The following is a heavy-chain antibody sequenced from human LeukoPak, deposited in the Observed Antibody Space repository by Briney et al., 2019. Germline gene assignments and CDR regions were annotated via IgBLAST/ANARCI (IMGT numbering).Heavy chain of an antibody. CDR2: INSDGSST. D-gene: IGHD3-22*01. V-gene: IGHV3-74*01. CDR3: ARDYYYDSSGYYDY. J-gene: IGHJ4*02. CDR1: GFTFSSYW. Sequence: PGGSLRLSCAASGFTFSSYWMHWVRQAPGKWRVWVSRINSDGSSTSYADSVKGRFTISRDNAKNTLYLQMNSLRAEDTAVYYCARDYYYDSSGYYDYWGQGTLVTVSS.